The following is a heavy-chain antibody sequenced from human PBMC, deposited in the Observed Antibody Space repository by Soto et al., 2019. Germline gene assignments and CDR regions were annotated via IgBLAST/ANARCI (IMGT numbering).Heavy chain of an antibody. CDR2: IYYSGST. Sequence: QVQLQESGPGLVKPSETLSLTCTVSGGSISSYYWSWIRQPPGKGLEWIGYIYYSGSTNYNPSLKSRVTISVDTSKNQFSLKLGSVTAADTAVYYCARHGRVAANEYWGQGTLVTVSS. CDR3: ARHGRVAANEY. CDR1: GGSISSYY. V-gene: IGHV4-59*08. D-gene: IGHD2-15*01. J-gene: IGHJ4*02.